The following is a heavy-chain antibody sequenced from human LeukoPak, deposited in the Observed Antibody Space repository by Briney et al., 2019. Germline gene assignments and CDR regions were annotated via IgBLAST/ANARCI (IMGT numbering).Heavy chain of an antibody. Sequence: GASVKVSCKASGYTFTSYGISWVRQAPGQGLEWMGWISAYNGNTNYAQKLQGRVTMTTDISTSTAYMELRSLRSDDTAVYYCARTYYYDSSGYYPTTYFDYWGQGTLVTVSS. J-gene: IGHJ4*02. CDR1: GYTFTSYG. CDR2: ISAYNGNT. CDR3: ARTYYYDSSGYYPTTYFDY. V-gene: IGHV1-18*01. D-gene: IGHD3-22*01.